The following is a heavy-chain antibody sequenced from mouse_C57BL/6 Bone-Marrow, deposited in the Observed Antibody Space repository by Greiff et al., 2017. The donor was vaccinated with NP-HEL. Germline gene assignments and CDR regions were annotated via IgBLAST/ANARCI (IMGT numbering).Heavy chain of an antibody. CDR3: VRQGSSGSWFAY. D-gene: IGHD1-3*01. V-gene: IGHV10-1*01. CDR1: GFSFNTYA. J-gene: IGHJ3*01. Sequence: EVQLVESGGGLVQPKGSLKLSCAASGFSFNTYAMNWVRQAPGKGLEWVARIRSKSNNYATYYADSVKDRFTISRDDSESMLYLQMNNLKTEDTAMYYCVRQGSSGSWFAYWGQGTLVTVSA. CDR2: IRSKSNNYAT.